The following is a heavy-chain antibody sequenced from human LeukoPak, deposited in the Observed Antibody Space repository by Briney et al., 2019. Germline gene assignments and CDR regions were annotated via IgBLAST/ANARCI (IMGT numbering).Heavy chain of an antibody. J-gene: IGHJ5*02. CDR2: IWYDGSNK. Sequence: GGSLRLSCAASGFTFSSYAMHWVRQAPGKGLEWVAVIWYDGSNKYYADSVKGRFTISRDNSKNTLYLQMNSLRAEDTAVYYCAKDYYDSSGFPNWFDPWGQGTLVTVSS. D-gene: IGHD3-22*01. V-gene: IGHV3-30*07. CDR3: AKDYYDSSGFPNWFDP. CDR1: GFTFSSYA.